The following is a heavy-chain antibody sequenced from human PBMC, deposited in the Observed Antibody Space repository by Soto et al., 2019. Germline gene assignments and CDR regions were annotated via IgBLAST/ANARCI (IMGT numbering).Heavy chain of an antibody. CDR3: AKHDYDSSGYGHGDFDY. CDR1: GFTFSSYG. CDR2: ISTTGGST. D-gene: IGHD3-22*01. Sequence: GGSLRLSCAASGFTFSSYGMSWVRQAPGKGLEWVSAISTTGGSTYYADSVKGRFTISRDNSKNTLYLQMNSLRAEDTAVYYCAKHDYDSSGYGHGDFDYWGRGTLVTVSS. J-gene: IGHJ4*02. V-gene: IGHV3-23*01.